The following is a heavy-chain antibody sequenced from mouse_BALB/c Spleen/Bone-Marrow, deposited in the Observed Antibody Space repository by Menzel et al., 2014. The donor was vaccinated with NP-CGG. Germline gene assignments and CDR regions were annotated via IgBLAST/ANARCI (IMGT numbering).Heavy chain of an antibody. D-gene: IGHD4-1*02. CDR2: INNGGTYT. CDR3: ALNWDSAF. V-gene: IGHV5-6*01. J-gene: IGHJ3*01. CDR1: GFTFSSYG. Sequence: EVQGVEPGGDLVKPGGSLKLSCAASGFTFSSYGMSWVRQTPDKRLEWVATINNGGTYTYYPDSVKGRFTISRDNAKNTLYLQMSSLKSEDTAMYYCALNWDSAFWGQGTLVTVSA.